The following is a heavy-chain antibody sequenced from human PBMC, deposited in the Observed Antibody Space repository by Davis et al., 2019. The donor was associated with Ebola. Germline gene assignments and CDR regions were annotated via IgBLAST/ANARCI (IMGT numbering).Heavy chain of an antibody. CDR1: GYTFTGYY. Sequence: ASVQVSCKASGYTFTGYYMHWVRQAPGQGLEWMGWISAYNGNTNYAQKLQGRVTMTTDTSTSTAYMELRSLRSDDTAVYYCARDLKGPPSSMDVWGKGTTVTVSS. CDR3: ARDLKGPPSSMDV. J-gene: IGHJ6*03. CDR2: ISAYNGNT. V-gene: IGHV1-18*04.